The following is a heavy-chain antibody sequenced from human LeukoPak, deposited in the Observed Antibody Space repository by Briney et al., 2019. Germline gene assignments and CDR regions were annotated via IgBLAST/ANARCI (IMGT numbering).Heavy chain of an antibody. Sequence: SETLSLTCAVYGGSFSGYYWSWIRQPPGKGLEWIGEINHSGSTNYNPSLKSRVTISVDTSKNQFSLKLSSVTAADTAVYYCARRLGSFNYYYMDVWGKGTTVTISS. J-gene: IGHJ6*03. D-gene: IGHD1-26*01. V-gene: IGHV4-34*01. CDR1: GGSFSGYY. CDR3: ARRLGSFNYYYMDV. CDR2: INHSGST.